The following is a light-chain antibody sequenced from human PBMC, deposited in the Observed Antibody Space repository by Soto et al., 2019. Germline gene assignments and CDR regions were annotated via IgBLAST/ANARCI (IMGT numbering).Light chain of an antibody. CDR3: CSYAGSYTVV. J-gene: IGLJ2*01. V-gene: IGLV2-11*01. CDR2: DVN. Sequence: QSALTQPRSVSGSPGQSVTISCIGTSSDVGGYDYVSWYQQHPGRAPIFLIDDVNKRPSGVPDRFSGSKSGNTASLTISGLQAEDEADYYCCSYAGSYTVVFGGGTKLTVL. CDR1: SSDVGGYDY.